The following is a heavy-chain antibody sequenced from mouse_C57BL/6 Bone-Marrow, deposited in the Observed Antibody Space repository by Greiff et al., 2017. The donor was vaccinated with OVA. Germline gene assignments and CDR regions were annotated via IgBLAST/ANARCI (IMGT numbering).Heavy chain of an antibody. V-gene: IGHV1-15*01. CDR1: GYTFTDYE. CDR2: IDPETGGT. CDR3: TRSWDSYAMDY. Sequence: VQGVESGAELVRPGASVTLSCKASGYTFTDYEMHWVKQTPVHGLEWIGAIDPETGGTAYNQKFKGKAILTADKSSSTAYMELRSLTSEDSAVYYCTRSWDSYAMDYWGQGTSVTVSS. J-gene: IGHJ4*01.